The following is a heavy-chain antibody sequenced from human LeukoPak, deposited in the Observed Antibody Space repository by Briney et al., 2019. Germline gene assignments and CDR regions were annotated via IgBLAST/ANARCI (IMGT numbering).Heavy chain of an antibody. CDR1: GYTFTSYG. Sequence: GASVKVSCKASGYTFTSYGISWVRQAPGQGLEWMGWISAYNGNTNYAQKLQGRVTMTTDTSTSTAYMELRSLRSDDTAVYYCARYCSSTSCYDGAHWFDPWGQGTLVTVSS. CDR3: ARYCSSTSCYDGAHWFDP. V-gene: IGHV1-18*01. J-gene: IGHJ5*02. D-gene: IGHD2-2*01. CDR2: ISAYNGNT.